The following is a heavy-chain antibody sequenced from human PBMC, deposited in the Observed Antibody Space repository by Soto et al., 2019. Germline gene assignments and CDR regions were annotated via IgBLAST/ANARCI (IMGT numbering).Heavy chain of an antibody. CDR1: GGSFSGYY. CDR3: ARGREWPLVARPANRYRVWFDR. D-gene: IGHD1-26*01. V-gene: IGHV4-34*01. CDR2: INHSGST. Sequence: QVQLQQWGAGLFKPSETLSLTCAVYGGSFSGYYWSWIRQPPGKGLEWIGEINHSGSTNYNPSHRRRVTVSVDTAKNKLPLPLRSVTAADTAVYYCARGREWPLVARPANRYRVWFDRWGQGTLVTVSP. J-gene: IGHJ5*02.